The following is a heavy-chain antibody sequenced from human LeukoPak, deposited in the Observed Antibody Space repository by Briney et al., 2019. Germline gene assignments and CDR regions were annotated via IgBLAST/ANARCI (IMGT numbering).Heavy chain of an antibody. CDR3: ASRSSNGYSYGYREDY. J-gene: IGHJ4*02. V-gene: IGHV4-39*01. CDR1: GGSISSSSYY. D-gene: IGHD5-18*01. Sequence: SETLSLTCTVSGGSISSSSYYWGWIRQPPGKGLEWIGSIYYSGSTYYNPSLKSRVTISVDTSKNQFSLKLSSVTAADTAVYYCASRSSNGYSYGYREDYWGQGTLVTVSS. CDR2: IYYSGST.